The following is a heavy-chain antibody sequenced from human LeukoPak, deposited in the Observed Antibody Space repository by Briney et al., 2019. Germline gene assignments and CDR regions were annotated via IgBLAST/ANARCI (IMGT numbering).Heavy chain of an antibody. CDR1: GGSFSVYY. J-gene: IGHJ5*02. V-gene: IGHV4-34*01. D-gene: IGHD3-10*01. Sequence: SETLSLTCTVYGGSFSVYYWTWIRQPPGKGLEWIGEINHRGSTNHNPSLKSRVTISVDTSKNQFCLKLSSVTAADTAVYYCARFGYGSGSYYNWFDPWGQGTLVTVSS. CDR2: INHRGST. CDR3: ARFGYGSGSYYNWFDP.